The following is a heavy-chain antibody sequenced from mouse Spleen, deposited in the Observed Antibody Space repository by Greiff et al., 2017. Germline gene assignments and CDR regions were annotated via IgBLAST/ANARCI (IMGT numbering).Heavy chain of an antibody. CDR1: GYTFTDYN. V-gene: IGHV1-18*01. Sequence: VQLKESGPELVKPGASVKIPCKASGYTFTDYNMDWVKQSHGKSLEWIGDINPNNGGTIYNQKFKGKATLTVDKSSSTAYMELRSLTSEDTAVYYCARSAYYGNYGDYAMDYWGQGTSVTVSS. CDR2: INPNNGGT. D-gene: IGHD2-10*01. J-gene: IGHJ4*01. CDR3: ARSAYYGNYGDYAMDY.